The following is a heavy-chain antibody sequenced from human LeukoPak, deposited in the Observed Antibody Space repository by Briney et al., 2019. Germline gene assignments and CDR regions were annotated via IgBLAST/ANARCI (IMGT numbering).Heavy chain of an antibody. D-gene: IGHD3-10*01. CDR2: IKQDGSEK. Sequence: PGGSLRLSCAASGFTFSSYWMSWVGPAPGKGLEWVANIKQDGSEKYYVASVKGRFTISRDNAKNSLYLQMNSLRAEDTAVYYCARDPGTVLRWFGEHKGLDYWGQGTLVTVSS. J-gene: IGHJ4*02. CDR3: ARDPGTVLRWFGEHKGLDY. V-gene: IGHV3-7*01. CDR1: GFTFSSYW.